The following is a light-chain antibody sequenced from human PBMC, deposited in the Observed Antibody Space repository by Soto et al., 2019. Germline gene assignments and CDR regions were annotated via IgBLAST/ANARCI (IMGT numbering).Light chain of an antibody. CDR1: SSDVGGYNY. V-gene: IGLV2-14*01. Sequence: QSALTQPASVSGSPGQSITISCTGTSSDVGGYNYVSWYQQHPGKAPKLMIYDVSNRPSGVSNRFSGSKSGNTASLTISGLQAEDEADYYCSSYTSSSTVPVVFGGGTQLTVL. CDR3: SSYTSSSTVPVV. J-gene: IGLJ2*01. CDR2: DVS.